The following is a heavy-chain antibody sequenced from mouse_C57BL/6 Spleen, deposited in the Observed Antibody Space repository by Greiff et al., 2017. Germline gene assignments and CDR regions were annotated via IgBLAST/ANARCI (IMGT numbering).Heavy chain of an antibody. CDR1: GYTFTSYW. D-gene: IGHD2-4*01. CDR3: ARVPYDYQYYFDY. CDR2: IYPGSGST. V-gene: IGHV1-55*01. Sequence: VKLQQPGAELVKPGASVKMSCKASGYTFTSYWITWVKQRPGQGLEWIGDIYPGSGSTNYNEKFKSKATLTVDTSSSTAYMQLSSLTSEDSAVYYCARVPYDYQYYFDYWGQGTTLTVSA. J-gene: IGHJ2*01.